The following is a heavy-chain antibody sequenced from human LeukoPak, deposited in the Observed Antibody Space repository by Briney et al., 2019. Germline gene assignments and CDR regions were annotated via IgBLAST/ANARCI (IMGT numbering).Heavy chain of an antibody. CDR1: GYSISSGYY. CDR2: IYHSGST. V-gene: IGHV4-38-2*02. CDR3: ARDWRFGELSFLDY. Sequence: SETLSLTCTASGYSISSGYYWGWIRQPPGKGLEWIGSIYHSGSTYYNPSLKSRVTISVDTSKNQFSLKLSSVTAADTAVYYCARDWRFGELSFLDYWGQGTLVTVSS. D-gene: IGHD3-10*01. J-gene: IGHJ4*02.